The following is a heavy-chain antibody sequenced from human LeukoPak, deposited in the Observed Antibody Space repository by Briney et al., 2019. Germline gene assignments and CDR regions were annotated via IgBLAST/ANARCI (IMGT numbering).Heavy chain of an antibody. D-gene: IGHD3-10*01. Sequence: PSQTLSLTCTVSGYSISSGYYWGWIRQPPGKGLEWIGSIYHSGSAYYNPSLKSRVTISVDTSKNQFSLKLSSVTAADTAVYYCARDGTVRGVNGFDPWGQGTLVTVSS. CDR2: IYHSGSA. CDR1: GYSISSGYY. V-gene: IGHV4-38-2*02. CDR3: ARDGTVRGVNGFDP. J-gene: IGHJ5*02.